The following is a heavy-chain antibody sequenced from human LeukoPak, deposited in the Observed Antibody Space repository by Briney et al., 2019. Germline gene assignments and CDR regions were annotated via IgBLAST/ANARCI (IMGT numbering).Heavy chain of an antibody. Sequence: GGSLRLSCAVSGFTVSSYYMSWVRQAPGKGLEWVSIVYSGGTTNYADSAKGRFTISRDNAKNSLYLQMNSLRVEDTAIYYCAKVAHYYYGSESYYFFEHWGQGTPVTASS. CDR3: AKVAHYYYGSESYYFFEH. CDR1: GFTVSSYY. J-gene: IGHJ4*02. D-gene: IGHD3-10*01. CDR2: VYSGGTT. V-gene: IGHV3-66*01.